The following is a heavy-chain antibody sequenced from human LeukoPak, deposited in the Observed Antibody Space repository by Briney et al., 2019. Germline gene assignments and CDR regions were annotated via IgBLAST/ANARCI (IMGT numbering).Heavy chain of an antibody. V-gene: IGHV4-59*02. D-gene: IGHD6-13*01. CDR3: ARQEQQLIYNWFDP. J-gene: IGHJ5*02. CDR1: GGSVSDYY. CDR2: IYYSGST. Sequence: SETLSLTCTISGGSVSDYYWSWIRQSPGKGLEWIGYIYYSGSTNYNPSLKSRVTISVDTSKNQFSLKLSSVTAADTAAYYCARQEQQLIYNWFDPWAREPWSPSLQ.